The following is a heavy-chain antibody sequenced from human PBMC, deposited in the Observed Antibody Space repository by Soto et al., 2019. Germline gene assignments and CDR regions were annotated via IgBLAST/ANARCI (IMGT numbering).Heavy chain of an antibody. CDR2: ISGSGGST. V-gene: IGHV3-23*01. Sequence: GGSLRLSCAASGFTFSSYAMSWVRQAPGKGLEWVSAISGSGGSTYYADSVKGRFTISRDNSKNTLYLQMNSLRAEDTAVYYCAKVRNDYSNYGWFDPWGQGNLVNRLL. D-gene: IGHD4-4*01. J-gene: IGHJ5*02. CDR1: GFTFSSYA. CDR3: AKVRNDYSNYGWFDP.